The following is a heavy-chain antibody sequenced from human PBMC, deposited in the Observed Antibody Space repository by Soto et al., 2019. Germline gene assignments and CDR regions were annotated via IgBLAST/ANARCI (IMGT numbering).Heavy chain of an antibody. CDR3: ARDGGPSSSWQPYYYGMDV. CDR1: GGSISSGGYY. CDR2: IYYSGST. Sequence: SETLSLTCTVSGGSISSGGYYWSWIRQHPGKGLEWIGYIYYSGSTYYNPSLKSRVTISVDTSKNQFSLKLSSVTAADTAVYYCARDGGPSSSWQPYYYGMDVWGHGTTVTVSS. D-gene: IGHD6-13*01. V-gene: IGHV4-31*03. J-gene: IGHJ6*02.